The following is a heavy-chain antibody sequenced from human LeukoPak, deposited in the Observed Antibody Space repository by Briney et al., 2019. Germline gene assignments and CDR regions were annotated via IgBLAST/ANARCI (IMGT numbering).Heavy chain of an antibody. CDR1: GYTFTGYY. V-gene: IGHV1-2*06. D-gene: IGHD1-26*01. CDR2: INPNSGGT. CDR3: ARDLGIVGITGDY. Sequence: SVKVSCKASGYTFTGYYVHWVRQAPGQGLEWMGRINPNSGGTNYAQKFQGRVTMTRDTSISTAYMELSRLRSDDTAVYYCARDLGIVGITGDYWGQGTLVTVSS. J-gene: IGHJ4*02.